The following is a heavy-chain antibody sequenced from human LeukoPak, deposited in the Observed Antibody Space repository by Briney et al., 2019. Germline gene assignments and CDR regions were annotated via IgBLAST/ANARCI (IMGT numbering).Heavy chain of an antibody. D-gene: IGHD3-9*01. V-gene: IGHV1-18*01. CDR1: GYTFANYG. CDR2: IGAYNGRT. Sequence: ASVKVSCKASGYTFANYGITWVRQAPGQGLEWMGWIGAYNGRTYYAQNLQGRATMTTDTPTSTAYMELGSLTSDDTAVYYCARGTYYDILTGETSNHYFHYWGQGTPVTVSS. J-gene: IGHJ4*02. CDR3: ARGTYYDILTGETSNHYFHY.